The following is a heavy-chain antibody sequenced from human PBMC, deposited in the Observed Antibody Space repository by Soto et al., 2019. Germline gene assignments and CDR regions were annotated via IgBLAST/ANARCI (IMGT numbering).Heavy chain of an antibody. CDR3: ARARGISFGYNYFDH. Sequence: ASVKCSCKASGYTFTSYYMHWVRQAPGQGLEWMGVINPFYGETRYAQKFQGRVTTTRDTSTSTVYMELSSLRSEDTAVYYCARARGISFGYNYFDHWGQGTLVTVSS. D-gene: IGHD5-18*01. V-gene: IGHV1-46*01. CDR2: INPFYGET. CDR1: GYTFTSYY. J-gene: IGHJ5*02.